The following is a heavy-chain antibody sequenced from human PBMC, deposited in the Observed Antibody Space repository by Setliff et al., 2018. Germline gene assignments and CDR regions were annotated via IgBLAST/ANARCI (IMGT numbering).Heavy chain of an antibody. CDR3: ASAGHSGSWFPFDAFHI. J-gene: IGHJ3*02. CDR1: GFTFSGYY. D-gene: IGHD6-13*01. Sequence: GGSLRLSCAASGFTFSGYYMRWVRQAPGKGLEWVSSISRSSTYIYYADSMKGRFTISRDNAKNSLYLQMNSLRAEDTAVYYCASAGHSGSWFPFDAFHIWGQGTMVTVSS. V-gene: IGHV3-21*01. CDR2: ISRSSTYI.